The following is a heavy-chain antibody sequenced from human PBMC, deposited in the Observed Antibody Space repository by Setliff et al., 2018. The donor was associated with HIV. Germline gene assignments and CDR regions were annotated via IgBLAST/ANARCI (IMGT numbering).Heavy chain of an antibody. CDR2: IDWDDDK. CDR1: GFSLTTSGMS. CDR3: ARDLYGSGKTYYYYYMDV. V-gene: IGHV2-70*11. J-gene: IGHJ6*03. D-gene: IGHD3-10*01. Sequence: SGPTLVNPTQTLTLTCTFSGFSLTTSGMSVSWIRQPPGKALEWLARIDWDDDKYYSTSLKTRLTISQDTSKNQVVLTMTNMDPVDTATYYCARDLYGSGKTYYYYYMDVWGKGTTVTVPS.